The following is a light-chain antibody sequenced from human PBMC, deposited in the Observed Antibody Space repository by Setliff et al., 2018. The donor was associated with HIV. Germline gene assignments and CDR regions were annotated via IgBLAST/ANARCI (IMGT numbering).Light chain of an antibody. V-gene: IGLV2-14*01. J-gene: IGLJ1*01. CDR1: SSDVGGYNY. CDR2: EVS. CDR3: SSYTSSSTQV. Sequence: QSALTQPASVSGSPGQSITISCTGTSSDVGGYNYVSWYQHHPGKAPKLMIYEVSDRPSGVSKRFSASKSGNTASLTISGLQAEDEADYYCSSYTSSSTQVFGTGTKVTVL.